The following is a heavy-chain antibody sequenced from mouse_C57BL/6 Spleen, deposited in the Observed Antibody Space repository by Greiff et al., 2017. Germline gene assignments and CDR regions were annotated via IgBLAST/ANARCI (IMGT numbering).Heavy chain of an antibody. CDR3: TRWGLGDAGFAY. D-gene: IGHD2-13*01. V-gene: IGHV1-15*01. J-gene: IGHJ3*01. CDR1: GYTFTDYE. CDR2: IDPETGGT. Sequence: QVQLQQSGAELVRPGASVTLSCKASGYTFTDYEMHWVKQTPVHGLEWIGAIDPETGGTAYNQKFKGKAILTADKSSSTAYMELRSLTSEDSAVYYGTRWGLGDAGFAYWGQGTLVTVSA.